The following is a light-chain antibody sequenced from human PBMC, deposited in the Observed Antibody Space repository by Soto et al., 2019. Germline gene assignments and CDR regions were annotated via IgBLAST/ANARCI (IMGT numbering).Light chain of an antibody. CDR2: KVS. CDR3: MQCIYWPPFT. J-gene: IGKJ3*01. Sequence: DVVMTQSPLSLPVTLGQPASISCRSSQSLVYSDGNTYLNWFQQRPGQSPRRLIYKVSNRDSGVPDRIRGSGSGTDFTLKISRVEAKDVGVYYCMQCIYWPPFTFGPGTQVDIK. V-gene: IGKV2-30*01. CDR1: QSLVYSDGNTY.